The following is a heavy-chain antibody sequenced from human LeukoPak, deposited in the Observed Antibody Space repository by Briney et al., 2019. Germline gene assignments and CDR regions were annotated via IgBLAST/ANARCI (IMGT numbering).Heavy chain of an antibody. J-gene: IGHJ4*02. CDR2: IWYDGSNK. CDR3: AREGSDSSGYYPRAFDY. V-gene: IGHV3-33*08. Sequence: GGSLRLSCAASGFTFSSYSMNWVRQAPGKGLEWVAVIWYDGSNKYYADSVKGRFTISRDNSKNTLYLQMNSLRAEDTAVYYCAREGSDSSGYYPRAFDYWGQGTLVTVSS. D-gene: IGHD3-22*01. CDR1: GFTFSSYS.